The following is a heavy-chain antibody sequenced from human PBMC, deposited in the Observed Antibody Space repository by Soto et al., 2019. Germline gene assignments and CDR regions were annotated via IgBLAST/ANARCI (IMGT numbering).Heavy chain of an antibody. CDR1: GGSFSGYY. CDR2: INHSGST. D-gene: IGHD3-22*01. CDR3: ASTANSSGYYYGGHGEYFQH. V-gene: IGHV4-34*01. Sequence: QVQLQQWGAGLLKPSETLSLTCAVYGGSFSGYYWSWIRQPPGKGLEWIGEINHSGSTNYNPSLKCRVPISVATSKSHFPRKLSSVTAADTAVYYCASTANSSGYYYGGHGEYFQHWGQGTLVTVSS. J-gene: IGHJ1*01.